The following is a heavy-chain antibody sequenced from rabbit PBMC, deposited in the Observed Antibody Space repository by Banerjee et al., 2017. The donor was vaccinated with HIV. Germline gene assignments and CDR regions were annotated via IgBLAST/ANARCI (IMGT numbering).Heavy chain of an antibody. CDR1: GFDFSSYY. J-gene: IGHJ4*01. CDR3: VRHNSGLRL. CDR2: IDPVFGST. V-gene: IGHV1S7*01. Sequence: QLKESGGGLVQPGGSLKLSCKASGFDFSSYYMSWVRQAPGKGLEWIGYIDPVFGSTYYAIWVNGRFTISLDNAQNTVDLQMTSLTAADTATYFCVRHNSGLRLWGPGTLVTVS. D-gene: IGHD4-1*01.